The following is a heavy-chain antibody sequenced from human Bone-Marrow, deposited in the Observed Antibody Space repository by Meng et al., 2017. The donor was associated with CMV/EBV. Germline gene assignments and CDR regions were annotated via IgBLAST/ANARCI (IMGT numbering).Heavy chain of an antibody. Sequence: SVKVSCKASAGIFSSYAISWVRRDPGQGLEWMGGIIPIFGTANYSQKFQGRVTITTDETTSTAYMELSSLRSEDTAVYYCARNRDCDGSSCYNYILHWGQGSLVYVAS. V-gene: IGHV1-69*05. J-gene: IGHJ1*01. CDR1: AGIFSSYA. CDR3: ARNRDCDGSSCYNYILH. D-gene: IGHD2-2*02. CDR2: IIPIFGTA.